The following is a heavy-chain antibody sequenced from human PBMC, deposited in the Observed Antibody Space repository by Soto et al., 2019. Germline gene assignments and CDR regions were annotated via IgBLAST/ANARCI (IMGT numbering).Heavy chain of an antibody. D-gene: IGHD4-17*01. CDR2: ISYDGSGK. CDR3: AKSDYNDFFFDS. Sequence: QVLLVESGGGVVQPGRSLRLSCAASGFTFSSYGIHWVRQAPGKGLEWVAVISYDGSGKEYADSVKGRFTISRDNSKNTVYLQMNSLRVADTSIYYCAKSDYNDFFFDSWGQGTLVTVSS. CDR1: GFTFSSYG. V-gene: IGHV3-30*18. J-gene: IGHJ4*02.